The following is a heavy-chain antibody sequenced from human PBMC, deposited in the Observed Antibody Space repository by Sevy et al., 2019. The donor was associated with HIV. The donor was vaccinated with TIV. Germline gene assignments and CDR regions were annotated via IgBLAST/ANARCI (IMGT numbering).Heavy chain of an antibody. Sequence: GGSLRLSCAASGFTFSSDWMSWVPQAPGKGLEWVANIKQDGSEKYYVDSGKGRFTISRDNAKNSLYLQMNSLGAEDTAVYYCARDASTSTFWSGYCFWEVPPGIDYWGQGTLVTVSS. CDR3: ARDASTSTFWSGYCFWEVPPGIDY. CDR2: IKQDGSEK. CDR1: GFTFSSDW. D-gene: IGHD3-3*01. V-gene: IGHV3-7*01. J-gene: IGHJ4*02.